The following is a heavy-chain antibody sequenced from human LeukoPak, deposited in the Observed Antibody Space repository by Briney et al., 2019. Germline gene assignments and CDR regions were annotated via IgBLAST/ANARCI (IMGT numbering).Heavy chain of an antibody. CDR3: ARDQKGSSDAFDI. CDR2: ISSSSGYI. Sequence: GGSLRLSCAASGFTFSSYSMNWVRQAPGKGLEWVSSISSSSGYIYYADSVKGRFTISRDNAKNSLYLQMNSLRAEDTAVYYCARDQKGSSDAFDIWGQGTMVTVSS. CDR1: GFTFSSYS. V-gene: IGHV3-21*01. J-gene: IGHJ3*02.